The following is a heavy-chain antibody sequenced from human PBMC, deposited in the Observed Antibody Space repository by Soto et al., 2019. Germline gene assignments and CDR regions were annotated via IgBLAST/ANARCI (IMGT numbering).Heavy chain of an antibody. J-gene: IGHJ4*02. Sequence: GGSLRLACAASGFTVSSNYMSWVRQAPGKGLVWVSGIKTDGSDTRYADFVKGRFTISRDNAENILYLQMNSLRAEDTAVYYCARDSKHLGWGQGT. CDR3: ARDSKHLG. CDR2: IKTDGSDT. V-gene: IGHV3-74*01. CDR1: GFTVSSNY.